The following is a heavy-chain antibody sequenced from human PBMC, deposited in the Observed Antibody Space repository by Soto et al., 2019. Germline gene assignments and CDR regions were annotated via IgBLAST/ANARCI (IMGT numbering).Heavy chain of an antibody. D-gene: IGHD6-6*01. CDR1: GFTFSTCG. CDR3: AKRVAYSSSSAYFDY. CDR2: INDSGDA. J-gene: IGHJ4*02. Sequence: LRLSCAASGFTFSTCGMSWVRQAPGKGLEWVSSINDSGDAYYGDSVKGRFTISRDNSKNTLYLQMNSLSAEDTAVYYCAKRVAYSSSSAYFDYWAQGTLVTVSS. V-gene: IGHV3-23*01.